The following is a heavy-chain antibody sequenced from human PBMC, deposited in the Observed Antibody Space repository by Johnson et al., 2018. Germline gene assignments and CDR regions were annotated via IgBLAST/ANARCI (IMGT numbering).Heavy chain of an antibody. CDR3: AKVGRRGQWLVYFDY. CDR2: RRSDGRNK. J-gene: IGHJ4*02. CDR1: GFTLDDSA. D-gene: IGHD6-19*01. Sequence: QVELGESGGGLVQPSMSLRLSCAASGFTLDDSAMHWVRQAPGKGLEWVAVRRSDGRNKYYADSVKGRFTFSSDNSKTTLDLQMKSLRVEDTAVYYCAKVGRRGQWLVYFDYWGQGTLVTVSS. V-gene: IGHV3-33*06.